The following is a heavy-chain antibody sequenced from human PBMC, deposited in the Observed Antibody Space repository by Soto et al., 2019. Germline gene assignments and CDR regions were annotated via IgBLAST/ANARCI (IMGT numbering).Heavy chain of an antibody. Sequence: SETLSLTCAVYGGSFSGYYWSWIRQPPGKGLEWIGEINHSGSTNYNPSLKSRVTISVDTSKNQFSLKLSSVTAADTAVYYCARRYSSGFDYWGQGTLVTVSS. V-gene: IGHV4-34*01. J-gene: IGHJ4*02. D-gene: IGHD6-19*01. CDR2: INHSGST. CDR1: GGSFSGYY. CDR3: ARRYSSGFDY.